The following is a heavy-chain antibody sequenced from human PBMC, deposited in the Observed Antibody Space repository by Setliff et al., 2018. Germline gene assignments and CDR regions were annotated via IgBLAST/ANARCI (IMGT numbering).Heavy chain of an antibody. CDR3: ARDAPYTNTWRYFDH. CDR1: GGTFNNYL. D-gene: IGHD6-13*01. CDR2: ISAYDGNT. V-gene: IGHV1-18*01. J-gene: IGHJ4*02. Sequence: ASVKVSCKASGGTFNNYLISWVRQAPGQGLEWMAWISAYDGNTKYTLKLQGRVTLTTDTPTTTAYMDLRGLRSDDTAVYYCARDAPYTNTWRYFDHWGQGTLVTVSS.